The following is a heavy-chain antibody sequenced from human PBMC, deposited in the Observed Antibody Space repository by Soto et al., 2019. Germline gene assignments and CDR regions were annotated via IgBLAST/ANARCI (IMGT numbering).Heavy chain of an antibody. CDR3: ARRQSSPWFDP. CDR1: GGSIGSSSYY. Sequence: QLQRQESGPGLVKPSETLSLTCTVSGGSIGSSSYYWGWIRQPPGKGLAWIGNIYYRGSTYYNPSLKSRVTISVDTSKHQFSLKLSSATAADTAVYYCARRQSSPWFDPWGQGTLVTVSS. CDR2: IYYRGST. D-gene: IGHD2-15*01. V-gene: IGHV4-39*01. J-gene: IGHJ5*02.